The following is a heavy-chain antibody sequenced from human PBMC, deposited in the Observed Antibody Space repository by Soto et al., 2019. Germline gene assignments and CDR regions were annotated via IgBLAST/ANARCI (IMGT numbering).Heavy chain of an antibody. CDR1: GGTFSSYA. D-gene: IGHD3-22*01. CDR3: ARDYYYDSSGYYWTLTPLFDI. CDR2: IIPIFGTA. Sequence: SVKVSCKASGGTFSSYAISWVRQAPGQGLEWMGGIIPIFGTANYAQKFQGRVTITADESTSTAYMELSSLRSEDTAVYYCARDYYYDSSGYYWTLTPLFDICGQGTMVTVS. J-gene: IGHJ3*02. V-gene: IGHV1-69*13.